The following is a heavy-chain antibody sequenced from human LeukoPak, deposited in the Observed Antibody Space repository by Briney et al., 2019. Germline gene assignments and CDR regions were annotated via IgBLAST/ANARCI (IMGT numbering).Heavy chain of an antibody. CDR2: IYYTGST. J-gene: IGHJ4*02. CDR1: GGSIDSYY. D-gene: IGHD2-2*01. V-gene: IGHV4-59*01. Sequence: TSETLSLTCTVSGGSIDSYYWSWIRQPPGKGLEWIGYIYYTGSTEYHPSLKSRVTISLDTSKNQFSLKLTSVTAADTAVYYCARVYQSAEYYFDYWGQGNLVSVSS. CDR3: ARVYQSAEYYFDY.